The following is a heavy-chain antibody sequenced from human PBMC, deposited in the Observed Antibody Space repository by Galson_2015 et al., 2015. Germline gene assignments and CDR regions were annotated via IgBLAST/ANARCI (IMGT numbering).Heavy chain of an antibody. D-gene: IGHD4-17*01. CDR2: INPNSGAT. Sequence: SVKVSCKASGYTLTAYYMHWVRLAPGQGLEWMGWINPNSGATNYAQKFQDRLTMTRDTSISTAYMELSRLTSNDTALYYCARTRYGDLDGFDIWGQGTVLIVSS. CDR3: ARTRYGDLDGFDI. V-gene: IGHV1-2*02. J-gene: IGHJ3*02. CDR1: GYTLTAYY.